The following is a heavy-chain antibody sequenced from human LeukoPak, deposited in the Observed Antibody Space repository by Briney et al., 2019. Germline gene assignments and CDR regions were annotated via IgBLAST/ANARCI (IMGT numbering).Heavy chain of an antibody. Sequence: ASVKVSCKVSGYTLTELSMHWVRQAPGKGLEWMGGFDPEDGETIYAQKFQGRVTMTEDTSTDTAYMELSSLRSEDTAVYYCATDPYCSGGSRYVNWGQGTLVTVSS. J-gene: IGHJ4*02. CDR3: ATDPYCSGGSRYVN. V-gene: IGHV1-24*01. D-gene: IGHD2-15*01. CDR1: GYTLTELS. CDR2: FDPEDGET.